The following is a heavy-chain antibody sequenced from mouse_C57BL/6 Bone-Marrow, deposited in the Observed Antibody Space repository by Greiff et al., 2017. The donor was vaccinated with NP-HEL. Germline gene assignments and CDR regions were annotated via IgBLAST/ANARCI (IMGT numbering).Heavy chain of an antibody. J-gene: IGHJ4*01. CDR3: VREFYDGSPMEY. Sequence: EVTLLESGGGLVQPKGSLKLSCAASGFSFNTYAMNWVRQAPGKGLEWVARIRSKSNNYATYYADSVKDRFTISRDDSESMLYLQMNNLKTEDTAMYYCVREFYDGSPMEYWGQGTSVTVSS. D-gene: IGHD2-3*01. CDR1: GFSFNTYA. V-gene: IGHV10-1*01. CDR2: IRSKSNNYAT.